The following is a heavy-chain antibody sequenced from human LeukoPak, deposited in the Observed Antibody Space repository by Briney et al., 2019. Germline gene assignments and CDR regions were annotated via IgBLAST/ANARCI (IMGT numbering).Heavy chain of an antibody. D-gene: IGHD3-10*01. CDR2: ISAYNGNT. J-gene: IGHJ5*02. Sequence: ASVKVSCKASGYTFTSYGISWVRQAPGQGLEWMGWISAYNGNTNYAQKLQGRVTMTTDTSTSTAYMELRSLRSDDTAVYYCARVVITMVRGVSFNWFDPWGQGTLVTVSS. V-gene: IGHV1-18*01. CDR3: ARVVITMVRGVSFNWFDP. CDR1: GYTFTSYG.